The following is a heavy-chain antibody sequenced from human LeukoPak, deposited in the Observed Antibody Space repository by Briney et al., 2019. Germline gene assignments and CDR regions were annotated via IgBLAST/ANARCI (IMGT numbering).Heavy chain of an antibody. J-gene: IGHJ5*02. V-gene: IGHV2-5*01. D-gene: IGHD2-2*01. CDR3: ARRSVVPAAIVTVDP. CDR1: GFSRSTRRAG. Sequence: SGPTLSHPTPALTLTCTCSGFSRSTRRAGVGWIRQPPVKPLEWLALIYSIDDKRYIPSVKSRHQIPQDISKNQAALTIAHIYPVDTATYYCARRSVVPAAIVTVDPWGKGTRVSVSS. CDR2: IYSIDDK.